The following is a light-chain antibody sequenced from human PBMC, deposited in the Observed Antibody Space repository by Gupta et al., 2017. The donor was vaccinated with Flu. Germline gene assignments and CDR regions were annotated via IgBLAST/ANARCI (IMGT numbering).Light chain of an antibody. CDR3: KVWDSSTEV. Sequence: AQGNRSRIKGRGNNMRKRKVQRQKKTPGKATGLDSSGDISRHGGIPERFSGSNSGKKDDLTISGAQAGDEADYYCKVWDSSTEVFGGGTKLTVL. J-gene: IGLJ2*01. CDR1: NMRKRK. CDR2: GDI. V-gene: IGLV3-9*01.